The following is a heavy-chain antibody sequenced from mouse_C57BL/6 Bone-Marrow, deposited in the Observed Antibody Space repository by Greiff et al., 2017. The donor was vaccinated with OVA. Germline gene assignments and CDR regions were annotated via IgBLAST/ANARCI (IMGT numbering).Heavy chain of an antibody. V-gene: IGHV1-69*01. CDR1: GYTFTSYW. Sequence: QVQLQQPGAELVMPGASVKLSCKASGYTFTSYWMHWVKQRPGQGLEWIGEIDPSDSYTNYNQKFYGKSTLTVDKSSSTAYMQLSSLTSEDSAVYYCARSDYDSHWYFDVWGTGTTVTVSS. CDR3: ARSDYDSHWYFDV. CDR2: IDPSDSYT. J-gene: IGHJ1*03. D-gene: IGHD2-4*01.